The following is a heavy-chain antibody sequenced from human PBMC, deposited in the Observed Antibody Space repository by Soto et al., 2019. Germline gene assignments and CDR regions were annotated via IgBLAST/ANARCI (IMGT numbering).Heavy chain of an antibody. CDR3: VQYYYDSSGYPSGLDY. J-gene: IGHJ4*02. CDR2: ISGSGGST. CDR1: GFTFSSYA. Sequence: PGGSLRLSCAASGFTFSSYAMSWVRQAPGKGLEWVSAISGSGGSTYYADSVKGRFTISRDNSKNTLYLQMNSLRAEDTAVYYRVQYYYDSSGYPSGLDYWGQGTLVTVSS. D-gene: IGHD3-22*01. V-gene: IGHV3-23*01.